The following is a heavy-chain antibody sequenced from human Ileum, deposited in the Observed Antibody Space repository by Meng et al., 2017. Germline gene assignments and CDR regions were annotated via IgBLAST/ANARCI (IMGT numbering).Heavy chain of an antibody. D-gene: IGHD1-26*01. CDR3: AKDGTSVRYLGLYY. J-gene: IGHJ4*02. CDR2: TYYRSKWYN. V-gene: IGHV6-1*01. CDR1: GDRVSSNSAA. Sequence: HVHLQQAGPGLVKPSQTLSLTCAISGDRVSSNSAAWNWIRQSPSRGLEWLGRTYYRSKWYNDYAVSVKSRITINTDTSKNKFSLQLNSVTPEDTAVYYCAKDGTSVRYLGLYYWGQGTLVTVSS.